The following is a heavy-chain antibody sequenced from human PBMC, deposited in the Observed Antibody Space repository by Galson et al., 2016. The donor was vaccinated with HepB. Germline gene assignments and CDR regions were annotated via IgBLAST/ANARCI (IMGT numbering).Heavy chain of an antibody. J-gene: IGHJ6*02. CDR2: IRSSSSTI. CDR3: ARDRVSGDFWSGYYTGIGMDV. V-gene: IGHV3-48*02. Sequence: SLRLSCAASGFTFSSHSMNWVRQAPGKGLEWVSYIRSSSSTIYYADSVKGRFTIPRDNAKNSLYLQMNSLRDEDTAVYYCARDRVSGDFWSGYYTGIGMDVWGQGTTVTVSS. CDR1: GFTFSSHS. D-gene: IGHD3-3*01.